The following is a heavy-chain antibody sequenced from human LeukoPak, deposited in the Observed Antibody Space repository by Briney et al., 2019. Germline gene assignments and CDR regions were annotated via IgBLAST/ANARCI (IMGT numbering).Heavy chain of an antibody. J-gene: IGHJ3*02. Sequence: QTGGSLRLSCGASGFTFRSYEMNWVRQAPGKGLEWVSYISSSGSTIYYADSVKGRFTISRDNAKNSLYLQMNSLRAEHTAVYYCARDCGGGSCYGPYDAFDIWGQGTMVTVSS. CDR3: ARDCGGGSCYGPYDAFDI. CDR2: ISSSGSTI. CDR1: GFTFRSYE. D-gene: IGHD2-15*01. V-gene: IGHV3-48*03.